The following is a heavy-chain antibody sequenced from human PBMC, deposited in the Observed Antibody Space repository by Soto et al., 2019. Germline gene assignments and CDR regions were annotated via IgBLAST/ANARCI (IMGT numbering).Heavy chain of an antibody. CDR3: ARKVISSSWNWFDP. Sequence: GGSLRLSCAASGFTVSSNYMSWVRQAPGKGLEWVSVIYSGGSTYHADSVKGRFTISRDNSKNTLYLQMNSLRAEDTAVYYCARKVISSSWNWFDPWGQGTLVTVSS. CDR1: GFTVSSNY. V-gene: IGHV3-66*01. J-gene: IGHJ5*02. D-gene: IGHD6-13*01. CDR2: IYSGGST.